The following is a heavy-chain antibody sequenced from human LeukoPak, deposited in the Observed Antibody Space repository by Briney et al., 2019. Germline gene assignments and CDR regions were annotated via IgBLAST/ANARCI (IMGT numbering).Heavy chain of an antibody. Sequence: QPGRSLRLSCAASAFTFSSYAMHWVRQAPGKGLEWVAVISYDGSNKYYADSVKGRFTISRDNSKNTLYLQMNSLRAEDTAVYYCARDSVGATNYDYWGQGTLVTVSS. D-gene: IGHD1-26*01. CDR1: AFTFSSYA. CDR3: ARDSVGATNYDY. V-gene: IGHV3-30-3*01. CDR2: ISYDGSNK. J-gene: IGHJ4*02.